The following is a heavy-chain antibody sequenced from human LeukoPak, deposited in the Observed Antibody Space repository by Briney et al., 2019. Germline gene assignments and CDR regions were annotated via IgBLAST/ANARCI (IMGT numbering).Heavy chain of an antibody. Sequence: GFLRLSCAASGFTFSSYSLNWVRQAPGKGLEWVSSISSSSSYIYYADSVKGRFTISRDNAKNSLYLQMNSLRAEDTAVYYCARDQREASYYGMDVWGQGTTVTVSS. J-gene: IGHJ6*02. D-gene: IGHD5-24*01. CDR1: GFTFSSYS. CDR3: ARDQREASYYGMDV. CDR2: ISSSSSYI. V-gene: IGHV3-21*01.